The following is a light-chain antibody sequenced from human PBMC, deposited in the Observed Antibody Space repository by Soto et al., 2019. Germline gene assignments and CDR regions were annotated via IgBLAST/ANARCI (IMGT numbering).Light chain of an antibody. CDR3: QQYAGSPT. V-gene: IGKV3-20*01. CDR2: GAS. Sequence: EIVMTQSPATLSVSPGERATLSCRASQSVSSNLAWYQQKPGQAPRLLIYGASTRATGIPDRFSGSGSGTDFTLTISRLEPEDFAVYYCQQYAGSPTFGQGTRLEIK. CDR1: QSVSSN. J-gene: IGKJ5*01.